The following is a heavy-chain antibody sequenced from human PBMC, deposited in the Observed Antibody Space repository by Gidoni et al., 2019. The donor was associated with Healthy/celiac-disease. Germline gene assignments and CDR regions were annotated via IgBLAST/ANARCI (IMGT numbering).Heavy chain of an antibody. D-gene: IGHD3-22*01. CDR3: AKDMLVDSSGYPTLFDY. Sequence: EVQLVESGGVVVQPGGSLRLSWSASGFTFDHYTMHWVRQAPGKGLEWVSLISWDGGSTYYADSVKGRFTISRDNSKNSLYLQMNSLRTEDTALYYCAKDMLVDSSGYPTLFDYWGQGTLVTVSS. J-gene: IGHJ4*02. V-gene: IGHV3-43*01. CDR1: GFTFDHYT. CDR2: ISWDGGST.